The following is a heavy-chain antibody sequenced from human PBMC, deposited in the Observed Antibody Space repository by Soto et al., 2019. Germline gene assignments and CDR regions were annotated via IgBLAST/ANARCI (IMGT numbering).Heavy chain of an antibody. V-gene: IGHV1-18*01. CDR3: TRSGEHPFDY. J-gene: IGHJ4*02. CDR2: ISPINGNT. CDR1: GYTFDNYV. D-gene: IGHD1-26*01. Sequence: QVQLVQSGGEVKKPGASVKVSCKASGYTFDNYVINWVRQAPGQGLEWMGWISPINGNTKYAPKVQGRVTVTTDTSTNTVYMELSGLRSDDTALYFCTRSGEHPFDYWGPGTLVTVS.